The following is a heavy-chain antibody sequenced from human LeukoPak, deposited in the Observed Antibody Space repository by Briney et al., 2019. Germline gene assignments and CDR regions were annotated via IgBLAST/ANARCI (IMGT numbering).Heavy chain of an antibody. CDR2: IYNSGST. CDR3: ARVRHDSYGFDY. Sequence: SETLSLTCTVSGGSISSYYWSWIRQPPGKGLEWIGYIYNSGSTKYNPSLKSRVTRSVDTSKNQVSLKLSSVTAADTAVYYCARVRHDSYGFDYWGQGTLVTVSS. CDR1: GGSISSYY. D-gene: IGHD5-18*01. V-gene: IGHV4-59*01. J-gene: IGHJ4*02.